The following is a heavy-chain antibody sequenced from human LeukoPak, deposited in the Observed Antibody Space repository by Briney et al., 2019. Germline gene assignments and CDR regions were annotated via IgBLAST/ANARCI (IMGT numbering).Heavy chain of an antibody. D-gene: IGHD7-27*01. CDR1: GLTFSSFA. CDR2: ISGSGGST. CDR3: AKYTGRRAFDM. V-gene: IGHV3-23*01. J-gene: IGHJ3*02. Sequence: GGSLRPSCVVSGLTFSSFAMSWGRQAPGKGLEWVSAISGSGGSTYYVDSVKGRITISRDNSKNTLYLQMNSLRAEDTAVYYCAKYTGRRAFDMWGQGTMVTVSS.